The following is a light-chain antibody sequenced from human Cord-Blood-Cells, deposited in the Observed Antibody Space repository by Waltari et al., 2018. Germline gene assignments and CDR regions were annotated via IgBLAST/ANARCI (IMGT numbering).Light chain of an antibody. CDR3: SSYTSSSTHYV. Sequence: QSALTQPASVSRSPGQSITIPCTGTRRDVGGYHYVSRYQQHPGKAPKLMIYEVSNRPSGVSKRFSGSKSGNTASLTISGLQAEDEADYYCSSYTSSSTHYVFGTGTKVTVL. CDR1: RRDVGGYHY. J-gene: IGLJ1*01. CDR2: EVS. V-gene: IGLV2-14*01.